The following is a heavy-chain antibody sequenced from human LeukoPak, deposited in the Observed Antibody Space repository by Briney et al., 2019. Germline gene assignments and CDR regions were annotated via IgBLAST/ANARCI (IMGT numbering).Heavy chain of an antibody. CDR3: ARGITIFGVVTLYYYYGMDV. J-gene: IGHJ6*02. Sequence: GSLRLSCAASGFTFSSYWMHWVRQAPGKVLVWVSRINSDGSSTSYADSVKGRFTISRDNAKNTLYLQMNSLRAEDTAVYYCARGITIFGVVTLYYYYGMDVWGQGTTVTVSS. V-gene: IGHV3-74*01. CDR1: GFTFSSYW. CDR2: INSDGSST. D-gene: IGHD3-3*01.